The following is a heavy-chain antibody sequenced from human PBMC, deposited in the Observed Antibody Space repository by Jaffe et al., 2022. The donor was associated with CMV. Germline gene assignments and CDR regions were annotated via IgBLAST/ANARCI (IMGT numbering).Heavy chain of an antibody. CDR1: GGSISSSSYY. J-gene: IGHJ3*02. D-gene: IGHD4-17*01. V-gene: IGHV4-39*01. CDR2: IYYSGST. CDR3: ATTTVTNHDAFDI. Sequence: QLQLQESGPGLVKPSETLSLTCTVSGGSISSSSYYWGWIRQPPGKGLEWIGSIYYSGSTYYNPSLKSRVTISVDTSKNQFSLKLSSVTAADTAVYYCATTTVTNHDAFDIWGQGTMVTVSS.